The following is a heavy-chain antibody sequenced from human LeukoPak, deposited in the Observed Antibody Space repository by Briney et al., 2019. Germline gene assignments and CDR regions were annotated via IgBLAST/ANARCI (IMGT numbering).Heavy chain of an antibody. V-gene: IGHV3-20*04. CDR2: INWNGGST. Sequence: PGGSLRLSCTTSGFTFSSSAMSWVRQAPGKGLEWVSGINWNGGSTGYADSVKGRFTISRDNAKNSLYLQMNSLRAEDTALYYCARSKGSSSYFDYWGQGTLVTVSS. D-gene: IGHD6-6*01. CDR1: GFTFSSSA. CDR3: ARSKGSSSYFDY. J-gene: IGHJ4*02.